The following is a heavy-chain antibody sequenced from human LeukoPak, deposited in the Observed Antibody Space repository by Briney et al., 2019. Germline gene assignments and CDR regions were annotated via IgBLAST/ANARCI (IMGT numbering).Heavy chain of an antibody. CDR2: ISSSSSYT. J-gene: IGHJ4*02. Sequence: LXWXSYISSSSSYTNYADSVKGRFTISRDNAKNSLYLQMNSLRAEDTAVYYCARIVIAAAGREDYWGQGTLVTVSS. V-gene: IGHV3-11*06. CDR3: ARIVIAAAGREDY. D-gene: IGHD6-13*01.